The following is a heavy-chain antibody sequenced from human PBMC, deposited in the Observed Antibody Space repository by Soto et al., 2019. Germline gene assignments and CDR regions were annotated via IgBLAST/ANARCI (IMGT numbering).Heavy chain of an antibody. CDR2: IIPIFGTA. Sequence: SVKVSCKASGGTFSSYAISWVRQAPGQGLEWMGGIIPIFGTANYAQKFQGRVTITADKSTSTAYMELRSLRSEDTAVYYCARLPVATLHGSYYYYGMDVWGQGTTVTVS. V-gene: IGHV1-69*06. J-gene: IGHJ6*02. CDR1: GGTFSSYA. D-gene: IGHD5-12*01. CDR3: ARLPVATLHGSYYYYGMDV.